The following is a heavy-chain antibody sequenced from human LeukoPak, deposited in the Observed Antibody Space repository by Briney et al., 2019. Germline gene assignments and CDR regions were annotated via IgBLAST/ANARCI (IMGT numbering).Heavy chain of an antibody. CDR1: GGSFSGYY. CDR3: ARGGRLGYCSSTSCYTAVGSYGRSFDY. Sequence: SSETLSLTCAVYGGSFSGYYWSWIRQPPGKGLEWIGVINHSGSTNYNPSLKSRVTISVDTSKNQFSLKLSSVTAADTAVYYCARGGRLGYCSSTSCYTAVGSYGRSFDYWGQGTLVTVSS. CDR2: INHSGST. D-gene: IGHD2-2*02. V-gene: IGHV4-34*01. J-gene: IGHJ4*02.